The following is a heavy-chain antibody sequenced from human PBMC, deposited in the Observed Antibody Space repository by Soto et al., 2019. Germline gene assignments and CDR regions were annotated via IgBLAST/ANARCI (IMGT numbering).Heavy chain of an antibody. D-gene: IGHD3-10*01. CDR3: ASDAVGFGSYYYYGMDV. V-gene: IGHV4-31*03. Sequence: TLSLTCTVSGGSISSGGYYWSWIRQHLGKGLEWIGYIYYSGSTYYNPSLKSRVTISVDTSKNQFSLKLSSVTAADTAVYYCASDAVGFGSYYYYGMDVWGQGTTVTVSS. J-gene: IGHJ6*02. CDR2: IYYSGST. CDR1: GGSISSGGYY.